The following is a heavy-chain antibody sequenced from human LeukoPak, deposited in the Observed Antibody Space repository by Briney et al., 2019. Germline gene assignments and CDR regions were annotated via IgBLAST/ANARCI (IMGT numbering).Heavy chain of an antibody. J-gene: IGHJ4*02. Sequence: GGSLRLSCAASGFTFSNYALHWVRQAPGKGLEWVAVISYDGGNKYYADSVKGRFTISRDNSKNTVYLQMNSLRGEDTAVYYCARSASSTVTPKDYWGQGTLVTVSS. D-gene: IGHD4-17*01. CDR2: ISYDGGNK. CDR1: GFTFSNYA. CDR3: ARSASSTVTPKDY. V-gene: IGHV3-30-3*01.